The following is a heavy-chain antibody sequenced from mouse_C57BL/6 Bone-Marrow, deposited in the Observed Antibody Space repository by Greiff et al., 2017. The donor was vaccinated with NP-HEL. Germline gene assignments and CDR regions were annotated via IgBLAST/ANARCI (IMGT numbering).Heavy chain of an antibody. Sequence: EVKLQESGPELVKPGASVKMSCKASGYTFTDYNMHWVKQSHGKSLEWIGYINPNNGGTSYNQKFKGKATLTVNKSSSTAYMELRSLTSEDSAVYYCARGGSSGYYLSDWGQGTTLTVSS. V-gene: IGHV1-22*01. CDR1: GYTFTDYN. J-gene: IGHJ2*01. CDR3: ARGGSSGYYLSD. D-gene: IGHD3-2*02. CDR2: INPNNGGT.